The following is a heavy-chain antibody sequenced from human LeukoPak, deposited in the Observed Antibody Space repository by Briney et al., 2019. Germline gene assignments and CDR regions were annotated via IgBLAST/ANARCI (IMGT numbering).Heavy chain of an antibody. CDR1: GGALSSSSDY. D-gene: IGHD3-10*01. V-gene: IGHV4-39*01. CDR3: ARHALYGSGNNWFDP. CDR2: IFKSGFT. Sequence: SETLSLTCTVSGGALSSSSDYWGWIRRPPGKGLEWIGSIFKSGFTHYNPSLKSRLTMSVDTSKNQFSLKLNSMTAADTAVYYCARHALYGSGNNWFDPWGQGTLVTVSS. J-gene: IGHJ5*02.